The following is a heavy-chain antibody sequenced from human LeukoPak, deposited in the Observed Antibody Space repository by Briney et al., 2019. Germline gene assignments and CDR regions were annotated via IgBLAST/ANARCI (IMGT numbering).Heavy chain of an antibody. CDR2: IYSSGST. V-gene: IGHV4-61*02. Sequence: SETLSLTCTVSGGSISSGSYYWSWIRQPAGKGLECIGRIYSSGSTIYNPSLKSPVTISVATSKNQFSLKLSSVTAADPAVYYCARARGYSRHDLFDYWGQGTLVTVSS. CDR1: GGSISSGSYY. J-gene: IGHJ4*02. CDR3: ARARGYSRHDLFDY. D-gene: IGHD5-12*01.